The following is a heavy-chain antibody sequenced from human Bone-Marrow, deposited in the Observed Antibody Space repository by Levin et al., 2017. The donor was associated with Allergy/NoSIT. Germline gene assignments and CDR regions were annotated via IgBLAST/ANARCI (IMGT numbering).Heavy chain of an antibody. CDR1: GGSISSYY. J-gene: IGHJ4*02. Sequence: NSSETLSLTCTVSGGSISSYYWSWIRQPAGKGLEWIGRIYTSGSTNYNPSLKSRVTMSVDTSKNQFSLKLSSVTAADTAVYYCQGVRLGELSLSQYDYWGQGTLVTVSS. V-gene: IGHV4-4*07. CDR3: QGVRLGELSLSQYDY. D-gene: IGHD3-16*02. CDR2: IYTSGST.